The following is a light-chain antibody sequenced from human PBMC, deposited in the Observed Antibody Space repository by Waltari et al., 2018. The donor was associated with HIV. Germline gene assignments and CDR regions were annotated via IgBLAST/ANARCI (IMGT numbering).Light chain of an antibody. Sequence: QSILTRPPSVSAAPGHNVNISCSGTTSNIANNYVSWYQHIPGIAPKLLIFENDKRASGIPDRFSGSKSGTSATLGIIGLQPGDEAEYYCGTWDTSLTAYVFTTGTKVTV. CDR2: END. V-gene: IGLV1-51*01. CDR3: GTWDTSLTAYV. CDR1: TSNIANNY. J-gene: IGLJ1*01.